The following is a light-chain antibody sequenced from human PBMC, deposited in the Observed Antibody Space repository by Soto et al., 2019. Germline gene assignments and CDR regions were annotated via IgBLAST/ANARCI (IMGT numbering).Light chain of an antibody. J-gene: IGKJ1*01. CDR2: GAS. CDR1: QSVDSAF. V-gene: IGKV3-20*01. CDR3: QQYASSLT. Sequence: EIVLTQSPGSLSLSLGERATLSCRASQSVDSAFFAWYQQKPGQPPSLLIFGASRRATGIPDRFSGSGSGKDFTLTISRLEPEDFAVYYCQQYASSLTFGQGTKVEI.